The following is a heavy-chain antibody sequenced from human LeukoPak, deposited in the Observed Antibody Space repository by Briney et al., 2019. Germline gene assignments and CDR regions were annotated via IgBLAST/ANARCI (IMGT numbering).Heavy chain of an antibody. V-gene: IGHV3-7*01. CDR3: ARDLPLLRFLEWCLDY. J-gene: IGHJ4*02. CDR1: GFTYSSYW. CDR2: IKQDGSEK. Sequence: GGSLRLSCAASGFTYSSYWMSWVRQAPGKGLEWVANIKQDGSEKYYVDSVKGRFTISRDNAKNSLYLQMNSLRAEDTAVYYCARDLPLLRFLEWCLDYWGQGTLVTVSS. D-gene: IGHD3-3*01.